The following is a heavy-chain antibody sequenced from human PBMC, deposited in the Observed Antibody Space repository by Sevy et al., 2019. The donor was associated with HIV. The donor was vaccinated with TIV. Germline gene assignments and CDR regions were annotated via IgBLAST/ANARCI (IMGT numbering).Heavy chain of an antibody. J-gene: IGHJ3*02. CDR2: ISGSGGST. CDR3: AKDRPGHDSGELQGAFDI. Sequence: GGSLRLSCAASGFTFSSYAMSWVRQAPGKGLEWDSAISGSGGSTYYADSVKGRFTISRDNSKNTLYLQMNSLRAEDTAVYYCAKDRPGHDSGELQGAFDIWGQGTMVTVSS. D-gene: IGHD3-10*01. CDR1: GFTFSSYA. V-gene: IGHV3-23*01.